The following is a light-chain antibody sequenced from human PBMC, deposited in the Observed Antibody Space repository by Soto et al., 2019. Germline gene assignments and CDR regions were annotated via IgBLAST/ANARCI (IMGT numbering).Light chain of an antibody. CDR1: SSDVGGYNY. CDR3: SSYTSSSTL. Sequence: QSVLTQPASVSGSPGQSITISCTGTSSDVGGYNYVSWYQQHPGKAPKLMIYDVSNRPSGVSNRFSGSKSGNTASLTISGLQAEDEADYYCSSYTSSSTLLGTGTKFTVL. J-gene: IGLJ1*01. CDR2: DVS. V-gene: IGLV2-14*01.